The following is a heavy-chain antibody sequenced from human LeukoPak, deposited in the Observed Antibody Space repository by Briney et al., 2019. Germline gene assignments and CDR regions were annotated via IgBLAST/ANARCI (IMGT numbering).Heavy chain of an antibody. CDR3: ARFGGIAAAG. V-gene: IGHV4-34*01. D-gene: IGHD6-13*01. J-gene: IGHJ4*02. CDR1: GGSFSGYY. CDR2: INHSGST. Sequence: SETLSLTCAVYGGSFSGYYLSWMRQPPGKGVEWIGEINHSGSTNYNPSLKSRVTISVDTSKNQFSLKLSSVTAADTAVYYCARFGGIAAAGWGQATLVPVSS.